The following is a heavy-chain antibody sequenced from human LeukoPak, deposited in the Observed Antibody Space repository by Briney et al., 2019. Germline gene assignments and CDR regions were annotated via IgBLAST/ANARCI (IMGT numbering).Heavy chain of an antibody. Sequence: GGSLRLSCAASGFTFSSYAMGWVRQAPVKGLEWVSSIGTSGSETFYADSVKGRFTITRDNSKNTLYLQMNNLRAEDAAVYYCAKDLSTYYYGSGSYYNGDFFDYWGQGTLVTVSS. J-gene: IGHJ4*02. CDR1: GFTFSSYA. CDR2: IGTSGSET. V-gene: IGHV3-23*01. CDR3: AKDLSTYYYGSGSYYNGDFFDY. D-gene: IGHD3-10*01.